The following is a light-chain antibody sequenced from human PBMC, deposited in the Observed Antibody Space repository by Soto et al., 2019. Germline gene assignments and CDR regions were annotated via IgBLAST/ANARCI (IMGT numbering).Light chain of an antibody. V-gene: IGKV3-20*01. CDR3: QQYGHSPRT. J-gene: IGKJ1*01. CDR1: QSVSSSY. CDR2: GVS. Sequence: EIMLTQSPGTLSLSPWERATLSCRASQSVSSSYLAWYQQKPGQAPRLLVYGVSSRATGIPDRFSGSGSGTDFTLTISRLEPEDFAVYYCQQYGHSPRTFGQGTKVEIK.